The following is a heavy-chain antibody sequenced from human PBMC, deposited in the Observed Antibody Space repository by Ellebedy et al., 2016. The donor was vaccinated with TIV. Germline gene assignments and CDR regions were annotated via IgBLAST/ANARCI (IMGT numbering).Heavy chain of an antibody. CDR1: GFTFSSYW. CDR2: INSDGSST. CDR3: AREFLGATRYIDY. D-gene: IGHD1-26*01. Sequence: GESLKISCAASGFTFSSYWMHWVRQAPGKGLVWVSRINSDGSSTSYADSVKGRFTISRDNAKNTLYLQMNSLRAEDTAVYDCAREFLGATRYIDYWGQGTLVTVSS. J-gene: IGHJ4*02. V-gene: IGHV3-74*01.